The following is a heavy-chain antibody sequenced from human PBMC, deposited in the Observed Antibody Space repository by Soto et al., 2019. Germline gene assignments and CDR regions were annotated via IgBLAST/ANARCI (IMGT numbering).Heavy chain of an antibody. CDR1: GFTFSSYA. CDR3: VKLAGSSPPFDY. J-gene: IGHJ4*02. D-gene: IGHD6-6*01. V-gene: IGHV3-64D*08. Sequence: GGSLRLSCSASGFTFSSYAMHWVRQAPGKGLEYVSAISSNGGSTYYADSVKGRFTISRENSKNALYLQMSSLRAEDTAVYYCVKLAGSSPPFDYWGQGTLVTVSS. CDR2: ISSNGGST.